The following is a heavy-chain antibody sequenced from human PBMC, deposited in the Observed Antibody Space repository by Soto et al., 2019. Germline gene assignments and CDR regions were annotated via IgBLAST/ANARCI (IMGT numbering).Heavy chain of an antibody. D-gene: IGHD2-15*01. CDR3: AKSNDGPRHCSGGSCYNDH. V-gene: IGHV3-23*01. Sequence: PGGSLRLSCAASGFTFSSYAMSWVRQAPGKGLEWVSAISGSGGSTYYADSVKGRFTISRDNSKNTLYLQMNSLRAEDTAVYYCAKSNDGPRHCSGGSCYNDHWGQGTLVTVSS. CDR2: ISGSGGST. CDR1: GFTFSSYA. J-gene: IGHJ5*02.